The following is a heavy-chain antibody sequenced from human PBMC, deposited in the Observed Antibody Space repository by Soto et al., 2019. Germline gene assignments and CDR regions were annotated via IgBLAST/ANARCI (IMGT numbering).Heavy chain of an antibody. Sequence: PGGSLRLSCTASGFTFGDYAMSWVRQAPGKGLEGVGFIRSKAYGGTTEYAASVKGRFTISRDDSKSIAYLQMNSLKTEDTAVYYSTRTTHAIRSVAFDLWGQRTLVPVSS. V-gene: IGHV3-49*04. J-gene: IGHJ3*01. CDR1: GFTFGDYA. CDR3: TRTTHAIRSVAFDL. CDR2: IRSKAYGGTT. D-gene: IGHD2-8*01.